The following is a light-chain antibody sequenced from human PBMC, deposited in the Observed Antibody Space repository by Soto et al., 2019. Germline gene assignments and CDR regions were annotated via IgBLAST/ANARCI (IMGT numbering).Light chain of an antibody. Sequence: QSVLTQPPSVSGAPGQRVTISCTGSSSNIGAGYDVHWYQQLPGTAPKLLIYGNSNRPSGVPDRFSGSKSGTSASLAITGLQAEDEADYYCSSFGVPDKVFGGGTKVTVL. V-gene: IGLV1-40*01. CDR2: GNS. CDR1: SSNIGAGYD. CDR3: SSFGVPDKV. J-gene: IGLJ3*02.